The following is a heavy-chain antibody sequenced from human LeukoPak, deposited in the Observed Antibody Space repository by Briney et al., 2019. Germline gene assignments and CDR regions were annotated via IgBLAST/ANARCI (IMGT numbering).Heavy chain of an antibody. CDR2: IGTAGDT. CDR1: GFTFSSYD. V-gene: IGHV3-13*01. CDR3: ARGGAIGNYFDY. D-gene: IGHD3-16*01. J-gene: IGHJ4*02. Sequence: GGSLRLSCAASGFTFSSYDMHWVRQATGKGLEWVSAIGTAGDTYYPGSVKGRFTISRENAKNSLYLQMNSLRAGDTAVYYCARGGAIGNYFDYWGQGTLVTVSS.